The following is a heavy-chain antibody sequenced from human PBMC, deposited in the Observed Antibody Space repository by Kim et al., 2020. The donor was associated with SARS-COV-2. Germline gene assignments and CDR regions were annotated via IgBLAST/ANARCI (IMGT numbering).Heavy chain of an antibody. V-gene: IGHV3-23*01. CDR3: AKSRPIPPLKQLVPPFDY. D-gene: IGHD6-6*01. CDR2: ISGSGGST. J-gene: IGHJ4*02. Sequence: GGSLRLSCAASGFTFSSYAMSWVRQAPGKGLEWVSAISGSGGSTYYADSVKGRFTISRDNSKNTLYLQMNSLRAQDTVVYYCAKSRPIPPLKQLVPPFDYWGQGTLVTVSS. CDR1: GFTFSSYA.